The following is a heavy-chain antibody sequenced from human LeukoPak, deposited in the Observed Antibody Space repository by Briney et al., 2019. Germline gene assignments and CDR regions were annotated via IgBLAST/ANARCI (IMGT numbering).Heavy chain of an antibody. CDR1: GFTFSNYN. Sequence: GGSLRLSCAASGFTFSNYNMNWVRQAPGKGLEWVSSITSSTSYIYYADSVKGRFTISRDNAKNSVYLQMNSLRAEDTAVFYCARVRGWFGPNYYYYMDVWGKGTTVTVSS. D-gene: IGHD3-10*01. V-gene: IGHV3-21*01. CDR3: ARVRGWFGPNYYYYMDV. CDR2: ITSSTSYI. J-gene: IGHJ6*03.